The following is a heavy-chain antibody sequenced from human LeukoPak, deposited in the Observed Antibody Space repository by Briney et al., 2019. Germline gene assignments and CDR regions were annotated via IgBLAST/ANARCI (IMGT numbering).Heavy chain of an antibody. CDR3: ARDGAENSFDI. CDR1: GGTFSSYT. D-gene: IGHD2/OR15-2a*01. Sequence: SVKVSCKASGGTFSSYTISWVRQAPGQGLEWMGRIIPILGIANYAQKFQGRVTITADKSTSTAYMELSSLRSEDTAVYYCARDGAENSFDIWGQGTKVTVSS. J-gene: IGHJ3*02. V-gene: IGHV1-69*04. CDR2: IIPILGIA.